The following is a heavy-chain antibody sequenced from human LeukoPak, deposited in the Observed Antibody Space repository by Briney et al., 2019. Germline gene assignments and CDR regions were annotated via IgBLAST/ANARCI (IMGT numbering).Heavy chain of an antibody. CDR3: ARDPSDYGDFAFDI. CDR2: ISSNGGST. V-gene: IGHV3-64*01. D-gene: IGHD4-17*01. Sequence: HPGGSLRLSCAASGFTFSSYAMHWVRQAPGKGLEYVSAISSNGGSTYYANSVKGRFTISRDNSKNTLYLQMGSLRAEDMAVYYCARDPSDYGDFAFDIWGQGTMVTVSS. CDR1: GFTFSSYA. J-gene: IGHJ3*02.